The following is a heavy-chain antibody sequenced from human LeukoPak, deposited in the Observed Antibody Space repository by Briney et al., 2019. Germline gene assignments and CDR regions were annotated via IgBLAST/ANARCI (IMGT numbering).Heavy chain of an antibody. CDR1: GGSISSYY. D-gene: IGHD3-16*01. J-gene: IGHJ5*02. Sequence: SETLSLTCTVSGGSISSYYWSWIRQPPGKGLEWIGYIYYSGSTNYNPSLKSRVTISVDTSKNQFSLKLSSVTAADTAVYYCARGGYDYVWGSYRINNWFDPWGQGTLVTVSP. CDR3: ARGGYDYVWGSYRINNWFDP. CDR2: IYYSGST. V-gene: IGHV4-59*01.